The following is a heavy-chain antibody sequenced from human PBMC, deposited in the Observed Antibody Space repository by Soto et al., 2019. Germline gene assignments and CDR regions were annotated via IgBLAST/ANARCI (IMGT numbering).Heavy chain of an antibody. V-gene: IGHV1-58*02. Sequence: SVKVSCKASGFTFTSSAMQWVRQARGQRLEWIGWVVVGSGNTNYAQKFQERVTITRDMSTSTAYMELSSLRSEDTAVYYCAAPTEYSGYFAAFDIWGQGTMVTVSS. D-gene: IGHD5-12*01. CDR1: GFTFTSSA. J-gene: IGHJ3*02. CDR3: AAPTEYSGYFAAFDI. CDR2: VVVGSGNT.